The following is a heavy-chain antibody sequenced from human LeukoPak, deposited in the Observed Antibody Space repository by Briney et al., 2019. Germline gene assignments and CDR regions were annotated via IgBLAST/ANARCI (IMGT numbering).Heavy chain of an antibody. CDR3: ASTATLSY. CDR2: IKQDGSEG. CDR1: GFTFSSYW. D-gene: IGHD2-15*01. V-gene: IGHV3-7*01. J-gene: IGHJ4*02. Sequence: GGSLRLSCAASGFTFSSYWMTWVRQAPGKGLEWVAKIKQDGSEGNYVDSVKGRFTISRDNAKNSLYLQMNSLRAEDTAVYHCASTATLSYWGQGTLVTVSS.